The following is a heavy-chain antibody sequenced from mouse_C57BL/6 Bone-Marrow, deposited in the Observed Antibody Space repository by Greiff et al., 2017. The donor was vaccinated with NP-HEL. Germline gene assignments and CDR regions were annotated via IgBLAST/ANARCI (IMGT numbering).Heavy chain of an antibody. CDR1: GFTFSSYA. J-gene: IGHJ2*01. D-gene: IGHD4-1*01. CDR2: ISDGGSYT. CDR3: ARDTGTLDY. Sequence: EVQLVESGGGLVKPGGSLKLSCAASGFTFSSYAMSWVRQTPEKRLEWVATISDGGSYTYYPDNVKGRFTISRDNAKNNLYLQMSHLKSEDTAMYYCARDTGTLDYWGQGTTLTVSS. V-gene: IGHV5-4*01.